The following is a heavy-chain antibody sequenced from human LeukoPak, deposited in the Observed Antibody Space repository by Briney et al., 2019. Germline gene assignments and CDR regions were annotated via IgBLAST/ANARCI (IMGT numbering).Heavy chain of an antibody. CDR2: IYYSGST. V-gene: IGHV4-59*01. Sequence: SETLSLTCTVSGGSISSYYWSWIRQPPGKGLEWIGYIYYSGSTNYNPSLKSRVTISADTSKNQFSLKLSSVTAADTAVYYCARELMGASTYWGQGTLVTVSS. CDR1: GGSISSYY. CDR3: ARELMGASTY. J-gene: IGHJ4*02. D-gene: IGHD1-26*01.